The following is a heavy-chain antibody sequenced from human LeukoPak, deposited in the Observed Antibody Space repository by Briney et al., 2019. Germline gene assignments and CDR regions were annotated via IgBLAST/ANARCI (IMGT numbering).Heavy chain of an antibody. D-gene: IGHD3-3*02. V-gene: IGHV1-69*13. CDR3: ARGLAADSDY. CDR2: IIPIFGTA. J-gene: IGHJ4*02. Sequence: ASVKVSFTASGGTFSSYAISWVRQAPGQGLEWMGGIIPIFGTANYAQKFQGRVTITADESTSTAYMELSSLRSEDTAVYYCARGLAADSDYWGQGTLVTVSS. CDR1: GGTFSSYA.